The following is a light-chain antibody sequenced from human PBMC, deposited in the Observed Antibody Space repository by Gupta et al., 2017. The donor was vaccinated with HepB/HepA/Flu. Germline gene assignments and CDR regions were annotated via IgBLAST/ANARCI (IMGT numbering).Light chain of an antibody. CDR1: SGDIGAYNY. J-gene: IGLJ1*01. Sequence: QSALTQPASVSASPGQSITISCTGTSGDIGAYNYVSWYQQHPGKVPKLLIYNIVNRPSGVSTRFSGSKFANTASLTISGLQPEDEADYYCSSYTTTLIVVFGTGTKVTVL. CDR2: NIV. V-gene: IGLV2-14*01. CDR3: SSYTTTLIVV.